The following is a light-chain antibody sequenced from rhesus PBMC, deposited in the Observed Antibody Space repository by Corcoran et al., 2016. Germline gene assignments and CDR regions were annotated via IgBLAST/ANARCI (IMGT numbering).Light chain of an antibody. CDR2: KAS. J-gene: IGKJ3*01. CDR3: QHGYGTPFT. V-gene: IGKV1-74*01. CDR1: ENVNNY. Sequence: DIQMTQSPSSLSASVGDRVTITCRASENVNNYFNWYQQKPGKAPKLLIYKASTLQSGVPSRFSGSGSGTYYTFTISSLQPEDVATYYCQHGYGTPFTFGPGTKLDIK.